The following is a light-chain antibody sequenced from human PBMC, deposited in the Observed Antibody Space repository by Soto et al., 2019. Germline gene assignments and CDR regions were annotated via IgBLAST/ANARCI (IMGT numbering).Light chain of an antibody. V-gene: IGKV1-39*01. CDR2: AAS. CDR1: QSVSRS. J-gene: IGKJ1*01. Sequence: QLTQSPSSLSASVGDRVIITCRASQSVSRSLNWYQQKPGQPPKLLLYAASTLHSGVPSRFSGSGSGTEFTLTISSLQPEYFATYYCQQNAITPPWTFGQGTKVEVK. CDR3: QQNAITPPWT.